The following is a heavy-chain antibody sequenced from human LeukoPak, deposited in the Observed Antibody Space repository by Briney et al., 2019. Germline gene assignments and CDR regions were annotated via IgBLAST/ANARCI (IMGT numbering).Heavy chain of an antibody. D-gene: IGHD5-12*01. J-gene: IGHJ4*02. CDR2: MSSTGTYI. CDR1: GFTFSTYS. V-gene: IGHV3-21*01. CDR3: VRFWGVATVSWYFFDY. Sequence: GGSLRLSCAASGFTFSTYSMNWVRQAPGTGLEWVSPMSSTGTYIYYADSVKGRFTISRDNAKNSLYLQMNSLRAEDTAVYYCVRFWGVATVSWYFFDYWGQGTLVTVSS.